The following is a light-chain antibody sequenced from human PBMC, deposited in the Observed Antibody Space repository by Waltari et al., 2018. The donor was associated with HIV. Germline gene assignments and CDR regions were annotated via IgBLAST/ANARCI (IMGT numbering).Light chain of an antibody. V-gene: IGLV1-40*01. Sequence: QSVLPLPPSVSGAPWQRVTVSCTGSSSNTGAAFDVHWYQQLPGKAPKLLILRDSNRPSGVRDRFSGSKSGTSASLAITGLQAEDEADYHCQSYDSSLSGVIFGGGTKLTVL. CDR3: QSYDSSLSGVI. CDR2: RDS. CDR1: SSNTGAAFD. J-gene: IGLJ2*01.